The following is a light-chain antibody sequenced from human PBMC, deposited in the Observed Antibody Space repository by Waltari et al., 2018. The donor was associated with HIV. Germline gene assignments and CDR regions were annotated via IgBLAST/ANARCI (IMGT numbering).Light chain of an antibody. J-gene: IGKJ4*01. V-gene: IGKV1-12*01. Sequence: DIQMTQSPSSVSVSVGDRVTITCRASQDINNWLAWYQQKPGKAPKLLIYAAFNLQSGIPSRFSGSRSVPDFTLTITSLQPEYFATYYCQQANSFPPTFGGGTKVDI. CDR1: QDINNW. CDR3: QQANSFPPT. CDR2: AAF.